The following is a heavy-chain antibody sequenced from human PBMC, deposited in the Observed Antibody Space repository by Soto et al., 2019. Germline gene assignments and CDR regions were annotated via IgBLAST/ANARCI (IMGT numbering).Heavy chain of an antibody. D-gene: IGHD3-22*01. CDR3: AKDQKIGPTYHYHGLVV. CDR2: ISWNSANI. CDR1: GFTFDDYA. J-gene: IGHJ6*02. V-gene: IGHV3-9*01. Sequence: AGGSLRLSCAASGFTFDDYAMHWVRQGPGKGLEWVSGISWNSANIVYAASVKGRFTISRDNAKNSLYLQMNSLRAEDTALYYCAKDQKIGPTYHYHGLVVLRPGTTLTVFS.